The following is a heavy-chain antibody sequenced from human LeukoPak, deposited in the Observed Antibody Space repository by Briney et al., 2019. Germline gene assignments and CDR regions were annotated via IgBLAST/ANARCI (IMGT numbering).Heavy chain of an antibody. J-gene: IGHJ3*02. CDR1: GGSISSYY. Sequence: SETLSLTCTVSGGSISSYYWSWIRQPAGKGLEWIGRIYTSGSTNYNPSLKSRVTMSVGTSKNQFSLKLSSVTAADTAVYYCARGTVVIATHDAFDIWGQGTMVTVSS. V-gene: IGHV4-4*07. D-gene: IGHD2-21*01. CDR3: ARGTVVIATHDAFDI. CDR2: IYTSGST.